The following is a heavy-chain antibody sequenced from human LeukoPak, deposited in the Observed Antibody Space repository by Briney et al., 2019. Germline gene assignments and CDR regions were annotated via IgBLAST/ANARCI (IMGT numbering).Heavy chain of an antibody. Sequence: RPGGSLRLSCAASGFTFDDYGMSWVRQAPGKGLEWVSGINWNGGSTGYADSVKGRITISRDNAKNSLYLQMNSLRAEDTALYYCARGKNYHYYYYYMDVWGKGTTVTVSS. CDR1: GFTFDDYG. CDR2: INWNGGST. J-gene: IGHJ6*03. D-gene: IGHD1-7*01. CDR3: ARGKNYHYYYYYMDV. V-gene: IGHV3-20*04.